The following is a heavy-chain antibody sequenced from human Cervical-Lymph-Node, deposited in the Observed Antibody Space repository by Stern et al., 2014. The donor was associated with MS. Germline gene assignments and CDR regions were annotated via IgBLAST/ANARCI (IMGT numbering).Heavy chain of an antibody. D-gene: IGHD6-13*01. V-gene: IGHV1-2*02. J-gene: IGHJ4*02. CDR2: LKPNDGGT. CDR1: GYTFTAHY. CDR3: ARGTGSSWFDY. Sequence: QVQLVQSGAELEKPGASVKVSCKASGYTFTAHYMHWVRQAPGQGLEWMAWLKPNDGGTKYAPKFQGRVTMTRDTSTSTAYMELSGLRSDDTAVYFCARGTGSSWFDYWGQGTLVTVSS.